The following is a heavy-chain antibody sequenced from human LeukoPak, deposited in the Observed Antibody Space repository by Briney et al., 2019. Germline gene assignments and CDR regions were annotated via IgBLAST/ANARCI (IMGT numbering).Heavy chain of an antibody. CDR3: GKDIVSMVRVVFDY. CDR1: GCTFVDYA. CDR2: ICWNSGSI. Sequence: GGSLRLSCAASGCTFVDYAMCWVRQAPGKGLEWVSGICWNSGSIGYADSVKGRFTISTDNAKNSLYMQMYSLRAADTASYYCGKDIVSMVRVVFDYWGQGTLVTVSS. J-gene: IGHJ4*02. V-gene: IGHV3-9*01. D-gene: IGHD3-10*01.